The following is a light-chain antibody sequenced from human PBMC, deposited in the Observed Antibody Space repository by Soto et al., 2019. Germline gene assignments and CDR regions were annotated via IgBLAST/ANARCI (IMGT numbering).Light chain of an antibody. J-gene: IGKJ1*01. CDR3: QQYASSPRT. CDR2: GVS. CDR1: QFLRASS. V-gene: IGKV3-20*01. Sequence: LLSQSPGALSLSPGERSTLSCRVKQFLRASSLVWYQQKPGQAPRLLISGVSSRAADIPDRFSGSGSGTDFTLKINRLEPEDFGIYYCQQYASSPRTFGQGTKVDIK.